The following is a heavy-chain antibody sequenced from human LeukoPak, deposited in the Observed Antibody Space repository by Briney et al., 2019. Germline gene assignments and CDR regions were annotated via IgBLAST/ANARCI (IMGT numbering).Heavy chain of an antibody. Sequence: SETLSLTCTVSGGSISSGSYYWTWIRQPAGKGLEWIGRIYTSGSTNYNPPLKSRVTIPVDTSQNQFSLKLSSVTAADTAVYYCSRVYCGGDCYQFDPWGRGTLVTVSS. CDR2: IYTSGST. V-gene: IGHV4-61*02. CDR3: SRVYCGGDCYQFDP. CDR1: GGSISSGSYY. D-gene: IGHD2-21*02. J-gene: IGHJ5*02.